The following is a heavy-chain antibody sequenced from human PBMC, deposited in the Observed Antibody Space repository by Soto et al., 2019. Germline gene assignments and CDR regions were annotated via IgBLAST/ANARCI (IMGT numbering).Heavy chain of an antibody. Sequence: QVQLVQSGAEMKKPGASVRVSCKASGYTFTSYAIHWVRQAPGQTLEWMGWINAGNGNTKYSEKFQGRVTITRDTSASTAYMEVSRLISEDTAVYYCAKDVDYYYYAMDVWGQGTTVTVSS. V-gene: IGHV1-3*01. CDR3: AKDVDYYYYAMDV. CDR1: GYTFTSYA. J-gene: IGHJ6*02. CDR2: INAGNGNT.